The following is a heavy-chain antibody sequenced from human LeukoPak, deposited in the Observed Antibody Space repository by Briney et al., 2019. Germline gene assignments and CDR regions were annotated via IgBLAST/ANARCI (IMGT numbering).Heavy chain of an antibody. V-gene: IGHV5-51*01. Sequence: GESLKISCQGSGYTFTTSWILWVRQKPGRGLEWMGIMYPGDSDIRYSPSFEGQVTFSADRSSSTAYLHWDSLKTSDTAMYYCGRPLPRGGFYAFDVWGQGTMVTVSS. D-gene: IGHD3-16*01. J-gene: IGHJ3*01. CDR3: GRPLPRGGFYAFDV. CDR1: GYTFTTSW. CDR2: MYPGDSDI.